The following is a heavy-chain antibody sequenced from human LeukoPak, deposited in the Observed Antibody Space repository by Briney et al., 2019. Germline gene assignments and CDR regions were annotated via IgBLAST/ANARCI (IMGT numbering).Heavy chain of an antibody. CDR3: ARDKYYYDSSGPAPFDY. CDR1: GYTFTGYY. V-gene: IGHV1-2*02. D-gene: IGHD3-22*01. CDR2: INPNSGGK. Sequence: ASVTVSCKASGYTFTGYYMHWVRQAPGQGLEWMGWINPNSGGKNYAQKFQGRVTMTRDTSISTAYMELSRLRSDDTAVYYCARDKYYYDSSGPAPFDYWGQGTLVTVSS. J-gene: IGHJ4*02.